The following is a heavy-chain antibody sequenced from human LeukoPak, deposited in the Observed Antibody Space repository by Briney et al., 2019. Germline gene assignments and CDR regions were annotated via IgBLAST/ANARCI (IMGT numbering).Heavy chain of an antibody. V-gene: IGHV1-8*03. CDR2: MNPNSGNT. CDR1: GYTFTSYY. Sequence: ASVKVSCKASGYTFTSYYMHWVRQAPGQGLEWMGWMNPNSGNTGYAQKFQGRVTITRSTSISTAYMELSSLRSEDTAVYYCARRESKRWLQLYEGRYYFDYWGQGTLVTVSS. D-gene: IGHD5-24*01. J-gene: IGHJ4*02. CDR3: ARRESKRWLQLYEGRYYFDY.